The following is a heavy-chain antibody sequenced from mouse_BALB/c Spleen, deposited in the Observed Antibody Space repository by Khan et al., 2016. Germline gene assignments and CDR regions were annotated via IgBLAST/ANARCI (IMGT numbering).Heavy chain of an antibody. Sequence: QIQLVQSGPELKKPGETVKISCKASGYSLRNYGMNWVKPAPGKGLKWMGWINTYTGEPTYDDDFKGRFAFSLETSANTAYLQINNLKNEDMATYFCARHYYGSRGNYFDYWGQGTTLTVSS. V-gene: IGHV9-1*02. CDR3: ARHYYGSRGNYFDY. CDR2: INTYTGEP. D-gene: IGHD1-1*01. CDR1: GYSLRNYG. J-gene: IGHJ2*01.